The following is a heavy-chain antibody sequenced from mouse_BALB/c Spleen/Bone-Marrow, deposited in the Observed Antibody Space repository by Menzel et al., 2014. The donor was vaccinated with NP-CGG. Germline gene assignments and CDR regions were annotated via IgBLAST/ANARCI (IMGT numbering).Heavy chain of an antibody. J-gene: IGHJ4*01. CDR3: ARGLYGAMDY. CDR1: GYTFTSYW. CDR2: INPRSGRT. D-gene: IGHD1-1*01. Sequence: VKLQESGAELVKPGASVKLSCKASGYTFTSYWMYWVIQRPGQGLEWIGEINPRSGRTNYNEKFKSRATLTVDESSSTAYIQLSSLTSEDSAVYYCARGLYGAMDYWGQGTSVTVSS. V-gene: IGHV1S81*02.